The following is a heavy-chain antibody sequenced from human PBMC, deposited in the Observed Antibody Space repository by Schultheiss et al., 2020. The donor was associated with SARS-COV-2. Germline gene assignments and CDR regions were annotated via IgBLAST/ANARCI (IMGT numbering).Heavy chain of an antibody. CDR1: GFTFSSYA. CDR3: AKDRAMTTVTTFPLDY. D-gene: IGHD4-11*01. Sequence: GESLKISCAASGFTFSSYAMSWVRQAPGKGLESVSAISGSGGSTYYADSVKGRFTISRDNSKNTLYLQMNSLRAEDTAVYYCAKDRAMTTVTTFPLDYWGQGTLVTVSS. V-gene: IGHV3-23*01. CDR2: ISGSGGST. J-gene: IGHJ4*02.